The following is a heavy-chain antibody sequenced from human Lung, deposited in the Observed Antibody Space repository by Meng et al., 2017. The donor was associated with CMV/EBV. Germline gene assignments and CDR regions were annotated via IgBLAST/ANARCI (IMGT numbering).Heavy chain of an antibody. J-gene: IGHJ4*02. D-gene: IGHD2-15*01. Sequence: SETLSLXXAVYGGSFSGYYWSWIRQPPGKGLEWIGEINHSGSTNYNPSLKSRVTISVDTSKNQFSLKLSSVTAADTAVYYCARGKGIEDLSTISSCEDWGQGTXVTGAS. V-gene: IGHV4-34*01. CDR3: ARGKGIEDLSTISSCED. CDR2: INHSGST. CDR1: GGSFSGYY.